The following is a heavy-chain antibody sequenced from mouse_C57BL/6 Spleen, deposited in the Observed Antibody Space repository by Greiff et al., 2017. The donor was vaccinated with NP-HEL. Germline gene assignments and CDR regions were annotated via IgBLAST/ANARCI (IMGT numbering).Heavy chain of an antibody. CDR1: GYTFTSYW. CDR3: ARSDDGYFDV. D-gene: IGHD2-3*01. V-gene: IGHV1-50*01. J-gene: IGHJ1*03. Sequence: QVQLQQPGAELVKPGASVKLSCKASGYTFTSYWMQWVKQRPGQGLEWIGEIDPSDSYTNYNQKFKGKATLTVDTSSSTAYMQLSSLTSEDSAVYYWARSDDGYFDVWGTGTTVTVSS. CDR2: IDPSDSYT.